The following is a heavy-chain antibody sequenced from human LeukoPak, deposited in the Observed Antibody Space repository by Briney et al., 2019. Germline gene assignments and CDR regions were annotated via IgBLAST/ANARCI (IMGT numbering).Heavy chain of an antibody. J-gene: IGHJ1*01. D-gene: IGHD3-22*01. CDR2: IIPIFGTT. V-gene: IGHV1-69*01. CDR1: GGTFTSYA. CDR3: ARQDSSGYLEYFQH. Sequence: GASVKVSCKASGGTFTSYAISWVRQAPAQGLEWMGGIIPIFGTTNYAQKFQGRVTITANESTSTAYMELSSLRSEDTAVYYCARQDSSGYLEYFQHWGQGTLVIVSS.